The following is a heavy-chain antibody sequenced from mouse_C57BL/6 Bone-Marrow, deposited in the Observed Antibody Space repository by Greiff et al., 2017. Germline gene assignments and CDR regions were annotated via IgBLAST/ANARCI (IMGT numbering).Heavy chain of an antibody. CDR3: ARGGFAY. J-gene: IGHJ3*01. Sequence: QVQLQQPGAELVRPGTSVKLTCKASGYTFTSYWMHWVKQRPGQGLEWIGVIDPSDSYTNYNQKFKGKATLTVDTSSSTAYMQLSSLTSEDSAFYYCARGGFAYWGQGTLVTVSA. V-gene: IGHV1-59*01. CDR1: GYTFTSYW. CDR2: IDPSDSYT.